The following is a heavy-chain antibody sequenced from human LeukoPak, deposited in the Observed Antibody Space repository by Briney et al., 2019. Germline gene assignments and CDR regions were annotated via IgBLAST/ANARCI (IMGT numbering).Heavy chain of an antibody. CDR1: GYTFTGYY. D-gene: IGHD3-3*01. J-gene: IGHJ6*03. CDR3: ARDRGIFGVVIAYYYMDV. CDR2: INPNSGGT. Sequence: PGASVKVSCKASGYTFTGYYMHWVRQAPGQGLEWMGWINPNSGGTNYAQKFQGRVTMARDTSISTAYMELSRLRSDDTAVYYCARDRGIFGVVIAYYYMDVWGQGTLVTVSS. V-gene: IGHV1-2*02.